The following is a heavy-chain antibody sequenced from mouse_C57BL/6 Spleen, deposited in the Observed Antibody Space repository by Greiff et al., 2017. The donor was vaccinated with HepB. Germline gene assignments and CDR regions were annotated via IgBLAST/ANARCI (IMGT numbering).Heavy chain of an antibody. Sequence: QVQLQQSGAELMKPGASVKLSCKATGYTFTGYWIEWVKQRPVHGLEWIGEILPGSGSTNYNEKFKGKATFTADTSSNTAYMQLSSLTTEDSAIYYCARAPSGYYGSSPAWFAYWGQGTLVTVSA. J-gene: IGHJ3*01. CDR3: ARAPSGYYGSSPAWFAY. CDR2: ILPGSGST. D-gene: IGHD1-1*01. V-gene: IGHV1-9*01. CDR1: GYTFTGYW.